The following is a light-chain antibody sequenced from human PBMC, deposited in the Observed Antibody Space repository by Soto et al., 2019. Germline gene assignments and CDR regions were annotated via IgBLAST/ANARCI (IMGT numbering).Light chain of an antibody. J-gene: IGLJ3*02. CDR2: EVT. CDR1: RNDVGGWNY. CDR3: CSSYVSNVVL. Sequence: QSALTQRPSASGSPGQSVTISCTGTRNDVGGWNYVSWYQQHPGKVPKLLIFEVTRRPSGVPDRFSGSKSGNTAYLTVSGLWPKDGAHYYCCSSYVSNVVLFGGGTKLTVL. V-gene: IGLV2-8*01.